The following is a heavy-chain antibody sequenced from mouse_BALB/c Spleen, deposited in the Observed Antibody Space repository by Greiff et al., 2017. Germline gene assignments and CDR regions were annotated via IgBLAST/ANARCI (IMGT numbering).Heavy chain of an antibody. V-gene: IGHV3-2*02. CDR3: ARRAYYRYDEGYAMDY. J-gene: IGHJ4*01. D-gene: IGHD2-14*01. Sequence: EVKLVESGPGLVKPSQSLSLTCTVTGYSITSDYAWYWLRQFPGNKLEWMGYISYSGSTSYNPSLKSRISITRDTSKNQFFLQLNSVTTEDTATYYCARRAYYRYDEGYAMDYWGQGTSVTVSS. CDR2: ISYSGST. CDR1: GYSITSDYA.